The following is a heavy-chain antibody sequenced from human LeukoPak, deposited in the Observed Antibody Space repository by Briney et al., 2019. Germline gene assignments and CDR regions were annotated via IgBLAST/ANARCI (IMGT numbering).Heavy chain of an antibody. V-gene: IGHV3-23*01. J-gene: IGHJ6*02. D-gene: IGHD3-10*01. Sequence: GGSLRLSCAASGFTFSSYAMSWVRQAPGKGLEWVSAISGSGGSTYYADSVKGRFTISRDNSKNTLYLQMNSLRAEDTAVYYCAKGLWDYYGSGIMYYTMDVWGQGTTVTVSS. CDR2: ISGSGGST. CDR1: GFTFSSYA. CDR3: AKGLWDYYGSGIMYYTMDV.